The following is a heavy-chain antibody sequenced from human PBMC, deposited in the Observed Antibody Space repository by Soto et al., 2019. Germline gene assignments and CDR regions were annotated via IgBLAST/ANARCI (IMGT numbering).Heavy chain of an antibody. CDR3: ARGGGPYVWFNEF. D-gene: IGHD3-16*01. V-gene: IGHV1-69*01. CDR1: GGLFSSFA. CDR2: IIPVFGTT. J-gene: IGHJ4*02. Sequence: QGQLVQSGPEMKKPGSSVKVSCKDSGGLFSSFAISWVRQAPGQGLEWLGGIIPVFGTTNYAEKFQDRVTITADESTNTAYMELSSLTSGDTAIYYCARGGGPYVWFNEFWGQGTLVTFSS.